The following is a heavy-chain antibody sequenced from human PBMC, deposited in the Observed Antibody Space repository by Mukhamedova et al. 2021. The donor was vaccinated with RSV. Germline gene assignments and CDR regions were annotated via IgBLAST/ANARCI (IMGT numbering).Heavy chain of an antibody. V-gene: IGHV5-51*01. J-gene: IGHJ3*02. CDR2: IFPRDSDT. CDR3: ARPRPHPGYSSGWDAFDI. Sequence: GIIFPRDSDTRYSVSVQGQVTISADKSISTAYLQWSSLKASDTAIYYCARPRPHPGYSSGWDAFDIWGQGTMVTVSS. D-gene: IGHD6-19*01.